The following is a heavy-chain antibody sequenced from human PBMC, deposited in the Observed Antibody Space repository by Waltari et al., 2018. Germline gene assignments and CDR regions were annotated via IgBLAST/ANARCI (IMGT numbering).Heavy chain of an antibody. CDR3: ARDRGYCSGGSCSYFDY. CDR1: GYSISRGYY. CDR2: IYYSGTT. Sequence: QVQLQESGPGLVKPSETLSLTCAVSGYSISRGYYWGWIRQPPGKGLEWIGSIYYSGTTYYNPSLKSRVTISVDTSNNQFSLKLSSVTAADTAVDYCARDRGYCSGGSCSYFDYWGQGTLVTVSS. V-gene: IGHV4-38-2*02. D-gene: IGHD2-15*01. J-gene: IGHJ4*02.